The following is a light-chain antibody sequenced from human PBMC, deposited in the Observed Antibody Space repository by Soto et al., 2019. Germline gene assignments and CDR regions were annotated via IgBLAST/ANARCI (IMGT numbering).Light chain of an antibody. J-gene: IGKJ5*01. CDR2: DAS. V-gene: IGKV3-11*01. Sequence: EIVLTQSPATLSLSPGERATLSCRASQSFSSDLAWYQQKPGQAPRLLIYDASKRATGIPARFSGRGSGTDFTLTISSLEPEDFAVYYCQQRSNWPPVITFGQGTRLEI. CDR1: QSFSSD. CDR3: QQRSNWPPVIT.